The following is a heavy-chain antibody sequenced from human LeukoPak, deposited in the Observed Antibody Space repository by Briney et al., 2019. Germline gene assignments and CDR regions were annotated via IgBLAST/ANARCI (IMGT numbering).Heavy chain of an antibody. CDR3: ARVRRGYSYGLDVYFDY. CDR2: INPSGGST. Sequence: ASVKVSCKASGYTFTSYDINWVREAPGQGLEWMGIINPSGGSTSYAQKFQGRVTMTRDRSTSTVYMELSSLRSADTAVYYCARVRRGYSYGLDVYFDYWGQGTLVTVSS. V-gene: IGHV1-46*01. J-gene: IGHJ4*02. CDR1: GYTFTSYD. D-gene: IGHD5-18*01.